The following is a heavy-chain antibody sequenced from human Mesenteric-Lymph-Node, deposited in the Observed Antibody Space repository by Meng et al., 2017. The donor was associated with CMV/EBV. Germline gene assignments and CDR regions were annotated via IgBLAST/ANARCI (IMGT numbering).Heavy chain of an antibody. CDR3: ASFFKYCSSTSCSFYFDY. Sequence: SETLSLTCTASGGSISSADYYWSWIRQPPGKDLEWIGYIYYSGSTYYNPSLKSRVTMSVDTSKNQFSLKLSSVTAADTAVYYCASFFKYCSSTSCSFYFDYWGQGTLVTVSS. J-gene: IGHJ4*02. CDR1: GGSISSADYY. D-gene: IGHD2-2*01. CDR2: IYYSGST. V-gene: IGHV4-30-4*08.